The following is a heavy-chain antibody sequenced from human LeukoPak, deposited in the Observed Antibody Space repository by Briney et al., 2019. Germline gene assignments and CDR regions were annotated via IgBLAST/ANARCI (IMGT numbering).Heavy chain of an antibody. D-gene: IGHD6-19*01. CDR3: TKESPYAVRGTGRLYYFDY. CDR2: ISNNGRT. CDR1: GFTFSSYA. V-gene: IGHV3-23*01. Sequence: GGSLRLSCAVSGFTFSSYAISWVRQAPGKGLEWVSAISNNGRTYYAESAKGRFTISRDNSKNTVHLQMSSLRAEDTAVYYCTKESPYAVRGTGRLYYFDYWGQGALVTVSS. J-gene: IGHJ4*02.